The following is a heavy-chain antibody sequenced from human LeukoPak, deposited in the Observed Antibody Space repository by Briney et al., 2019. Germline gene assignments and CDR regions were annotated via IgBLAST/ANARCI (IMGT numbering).Heavy chain of an antibody. V-gene: IGHV3-74*01. CDR1: GFTFSSLW. D-gene: IGHD7-27*01. Sequence: GGSLRLSCAASGFTFSSLWMHWVRQAPGKGLVWVSRINSDGSSTSYANSVKGRFTISRDNAKNTLSLQMNSLRAEDTAVYYCARERTGDPGTFDYWGQGTLVTVSS. J-gene: IGHJ4*02. CDR3: ARERTGDPGTFDY. CDR2: INSDGSST.